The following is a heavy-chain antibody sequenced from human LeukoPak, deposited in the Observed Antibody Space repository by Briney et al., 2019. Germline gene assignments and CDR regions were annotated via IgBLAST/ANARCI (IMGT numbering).Heavy chain of an antibody. J-gene: IGHJ4*02. D-gene: IGHD2-15*01. Sequence: GASVKVSCKASGYNFISYYMHWVRQAPGQGLEWMGWISGYNGNTNYVQSFQGRVTMTADRSTSTAYMELRRLTSDDTAIYYCATDIHPGLGSGASCCFDSWGQGTLVTVSS. V-gene: IGHV1-18*04. CDR1: GYNFISYY. CDR2: ISGYNGNT. CDR3: ATDIHPGLGSGASCCFDS.